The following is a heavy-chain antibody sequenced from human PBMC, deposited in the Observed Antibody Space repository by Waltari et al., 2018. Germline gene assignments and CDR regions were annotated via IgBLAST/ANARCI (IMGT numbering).Heavy chain of an antibody. CDR1: GYTFTSYD. D-gene: IGHD6-13*01. CDR2: MNLNRGNT. CDR3: AREGYSSSPAAFDI. Sequence: QVQLVQSGAEVKKPGASVKVSCKASGYTFTSYDINWVRQATGQGLEWMEWMNLNRGNTGYAQKFQGRVTITRNTSISTAYMELSSLRSEDTAVYYCAREGYSSSPAAFDIWGQGTMVTVSS. J-gene: IGHJ3*02. V-gene: IGHV1-8*03.